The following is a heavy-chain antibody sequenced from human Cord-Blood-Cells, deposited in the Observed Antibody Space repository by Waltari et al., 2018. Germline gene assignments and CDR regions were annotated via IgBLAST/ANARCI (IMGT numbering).Heavy chain of an antibody. V-gene: IGHV1-2*04. D-gene: IGHD2-15*01. CDR3: ARDLKGGDAFDI. CDR1: GYTFTGYY. J-gene: IGHJ3*02. CDR2: INPNSRGT. Sequence: QVQLVQSGAEVKKPGASVKVSCKASGYTFTGYYMHWVRQAPGQGLEWRGGINPNSRGTNYAQKFRGWVTMTRDTSLSTAYMELSRLRSDDTAVYYCARDLKGGDAFDIWGQGTMVTVSS.